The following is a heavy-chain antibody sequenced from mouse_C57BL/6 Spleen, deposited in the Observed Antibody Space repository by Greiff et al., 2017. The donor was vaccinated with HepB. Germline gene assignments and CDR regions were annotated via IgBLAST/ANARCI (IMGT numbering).Heavy chain of an antibody. CDR3: ARSITTVVARGYFDY. CDR2: INPSSGYT. CDR1: GYTFTSYW. D-gene: IGHD1-1*01. V-gene: IGHV1-7*01. Sequence: QVQLKESGAELAKPGASVKLSCKASGYTFTSYWMHWVKQRPGQGLEWIGYINPSSGYTKYNQKFKDKATLTADKSSSTAYMQLSSLTYEDSAVYYCARSITTVVARGYFDYWGQGTTLTVSS. J-gene: IGHJ2*01.